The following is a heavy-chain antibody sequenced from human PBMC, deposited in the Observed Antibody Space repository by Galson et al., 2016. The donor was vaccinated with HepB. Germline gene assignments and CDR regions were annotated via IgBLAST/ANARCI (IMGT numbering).Heavy chain of an antibody. CDR2: IGHDPNIE. D-gene: IGHD6-19*01. J-gene: IGHJ4*02. V-gene: IGHV3-33*01. CDR3: ARGDPWYSSGWGPDY. CDR1: GFTFRTYV. Sequence: SPRLSCAASGFTFRTYVMHWVRQAPGKGLEWVVGIGHDPNIEYFMHSAKGRFTVSRDNSKNTLYLQMNTLGVEDTAVYYCARGDPWYSSGWGPDYWGQGTLVSVSS.